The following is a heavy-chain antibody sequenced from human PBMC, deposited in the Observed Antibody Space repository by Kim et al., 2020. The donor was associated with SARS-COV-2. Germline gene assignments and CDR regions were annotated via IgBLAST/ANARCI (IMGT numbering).Heavy chain of an antibody. CDR2: ISYDGSNK. CDR3: ARAHPGGSYYNFDY. J-gene: IGHJ4*02. CDR1: GFTFSSYA. V-gene: IGHV3-30*04. Sequence: GGSLRLSCAASGFTFSSYAMHWVRQAPGKGLEWVAVISYDGSNKYYADSVKGRFTISRDNSKNTLYLQMNSLRAEDTAVYYCARAHPGGSYYNFDYWGQG. D-gene: IGHD1-26*01.